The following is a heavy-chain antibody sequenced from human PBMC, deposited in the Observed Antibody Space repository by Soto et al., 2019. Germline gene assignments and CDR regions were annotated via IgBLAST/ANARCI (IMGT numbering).Heavy chain of an antibody. J-gene: IGHJ4*02. Sequence: SQTLSLTCAISGDSVSSNSAAWNWIRQSPSRGLEWLGRTYYRSRWYNDYAVSVKSRITINPDTSKNQFSLHLNSVTPEDTAVYYCARDSDLNTVTQEIEYWGQGTLVTVSS. V-gene: IGHV6-1*01. D-gene: IGHD4-17*01. CDR2: TYYRSRWYN. CDR1: GDSVSSNSAA. CDR3: ARDSDLNTVTQEIEY.